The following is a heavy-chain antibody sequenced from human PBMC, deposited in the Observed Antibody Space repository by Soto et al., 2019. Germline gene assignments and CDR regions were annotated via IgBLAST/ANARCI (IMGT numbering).Heavy chain of an antibody. Sequence: PGGSLRLSCAASGYIFGSFGIHWVRRAPGKGLEWLAFVGPDGTKRVYVDSVEGRFTVSRDNARQTVYLQLDNPRVDDTALYYCATDSFDVSGTFGFPHYWGQGTLVTVSS. CDR2: VGPDGTKR. CDR3: ATDSFDVSGTFGFPHY. CDR1: GYIFGSFG. D-gene: IGHD1-7*01. V-gene: IGHV3-30*02. J-gene: IGHJ4*02.